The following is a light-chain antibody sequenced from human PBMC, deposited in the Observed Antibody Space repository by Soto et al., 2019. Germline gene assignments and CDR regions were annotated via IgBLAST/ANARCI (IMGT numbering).Light chain of an antibody. V-gene: IGLV2-14*01. CDR3: SSYTSSSTLVV. Sequence: QSVLTQPASVSGSPGQSITISCTGTSSDDGGYNYVSWCQQHPGKALKLMIYEVSNRPSGVSNRFSGSKSGNTASLTISGLQAEDEADYYCSSYTSSSTLVVFGGGTKLTVL. J-gene: IGLJ2*01. CDR1: SSDDGGYNY. CDR2: EVS.